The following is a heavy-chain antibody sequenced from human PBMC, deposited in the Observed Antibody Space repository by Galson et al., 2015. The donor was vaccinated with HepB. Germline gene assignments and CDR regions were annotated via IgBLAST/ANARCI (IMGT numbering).Heavy chain of an antibody. CDR3: ARDPATVHYDFWSGFNGMDV. V-gene: IGHV3-21*01. CDR2: ISSSSSYI. J-gene: IGHJ6*02. D-gene: IGHD3-3*01. Sequence: SLRLSCAASGFTFSSYSMNWVRQAPGKGLEWVSSISSSSSYIYYADSVKGRFTISRDNAKNSLYLQMNSLRAEDTAVYYCARDPATVHYDFWSGFNGMDVWGQGTTVTVSS. CDR1: GFTFSSYS.